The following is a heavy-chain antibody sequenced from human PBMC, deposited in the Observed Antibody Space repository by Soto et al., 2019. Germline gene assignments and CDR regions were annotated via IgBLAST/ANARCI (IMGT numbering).Heavy chain of an antibody. J-gene: IGHJ4*02. Sequence: GSPRLSCAASRFSLRSLCMPWVRPAPSKGLEWVAMISYDGSDKHYADSVKGRFTISRDNSNNTLFLQMNSLSAEDTAVYYCAKGFYGSGSPDYFDYWGLGTLVTVSS. V-gene: IGHV3-30*18. CDR1: RFSLRSLC. CDR2: ISYDGSDK. CDR3: AKGFYGSGSPDYFDY. D-gene: IGHD3-10*01.